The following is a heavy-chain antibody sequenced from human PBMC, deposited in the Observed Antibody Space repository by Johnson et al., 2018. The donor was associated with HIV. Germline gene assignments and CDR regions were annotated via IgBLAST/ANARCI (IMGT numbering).Heavy chain of an antibody. CDR2: LYSGGST. CDR1: GFTVSSNY. Sequence: VQLVESGGGLVQPGGSLRLSCAASGFTVSSNYMSWVRQAPGKGLEWVSVLYSGGSTYYVDSVKGRFTISRNNAKNSLYLQMNSLRAEDTAVYYCARAGRLGYCSGGSCYSPAFDIWGQGTMVTVS. D-gene: IGHD2-15*01. V-gene: IGHV3-66*01. CDR3: ARAGRLGYCSGGSCYSPAFDI. J-gene: IGHJ3*02.